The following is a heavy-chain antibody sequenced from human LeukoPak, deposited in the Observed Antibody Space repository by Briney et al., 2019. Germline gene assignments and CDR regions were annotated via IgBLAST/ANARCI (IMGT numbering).Heavy chain of an antibody. J-gene: IGHJ4*02. CDR2: ISPNNGGT. Sequence: ASVKVSCKASGYTFTGYYVHWVRQAPGQGLEWMGWISPNNGGTSYAQNFRDRVTVTADTSINTAYMELSWLTSDDTAVYYCAREWDCSGGICFPRGFDFWGQGTLVTVSS. D-gene: IGHD2-15*01. CDR3: AREWDCSGGICFPRGFDF. V-gene: IGHV1-2*02. CDR1: GYTFTGYY.